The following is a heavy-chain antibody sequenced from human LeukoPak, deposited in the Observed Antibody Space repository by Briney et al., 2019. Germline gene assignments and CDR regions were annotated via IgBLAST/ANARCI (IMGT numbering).Heavy chain of an antibody. CDR2: ISWNSGSI. D-gene: IGHD5-12*01. CDR1: GFTFDDYA. V-gene: IGHV3-9*01. J-gene: IGHJ3*02. CDR3: AKARPYSDYGAFDI. Sequence: TGGSLRLSCAASGFTFDDYAMHWVRQAPGKGLEWVSGISWNSGSIGYADSVKGRFTISRDNAKNSLYLQMNSLRAEDTALYYCAKARPYSDYGAFDIWGQGTMVTVSS.